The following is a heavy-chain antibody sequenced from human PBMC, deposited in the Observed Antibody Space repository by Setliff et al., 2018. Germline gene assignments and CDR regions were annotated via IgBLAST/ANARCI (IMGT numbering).Heavy chain of an antibody. CDR2: INQDGSEK. Sequence: GSLRLSCAASGFTFSSYWMSWVRQAPGKGLEWVANINQDGSEKYYVDSVKGRFTISRDNAKNLVYLQMNSLRVDDTAIYYCVKDMAGSYFDGRFDYWGPGTLVTVSS. CDR1: GFTFSSYW. CDR3: VKDMAGSYFDGRFDY. J-gene: IGHJ4*02. D-gene: IGHD1-26*01. V-gene: IGHV3-7*01.